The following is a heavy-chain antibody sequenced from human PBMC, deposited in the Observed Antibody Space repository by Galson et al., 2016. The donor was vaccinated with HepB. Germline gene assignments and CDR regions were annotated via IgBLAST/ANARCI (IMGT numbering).Heavy chain of an antibody. V-gene: IGHV3-23*01. J-gene: IGHJ4*02. Sequence: SLRLSCAASGFVFSDYTMNWVRQTPGKGLEWVSAIRGGGSSTYYYLDSVKGRFNISRDDSKNTLYLQMNSLRVEDTAIYYCAKGRREIDQDFDYWGQGTLVTVSS. D-gene: IGHD5-24*01. CDR3: AKGRREIDQDFDY. CDR2: IRGGGSST. CDR1: GFVFSDYT.